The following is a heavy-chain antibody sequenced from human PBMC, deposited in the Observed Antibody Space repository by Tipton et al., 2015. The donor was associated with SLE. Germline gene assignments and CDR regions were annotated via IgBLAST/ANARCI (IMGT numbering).Heavy chain of an antibody. J-gene: IGHJ3*02. CDR3: ARDGGVDYGDYNAFDI. V-gene: IGHV4-59*01. Sequence: TLSLTCTVSGGSIRSYYWRWFRQPPGKGLEWIGFSYTSGSTNYNPSLKSRVTISVDTSKNQFSLKLSSVTAADTAVYYCARDGGVDYGDYNAFDIWGQGTMVTVSS. D-gene: IGHD4-17*01. CDR2: SYTSGST. CDR1: GGSIRSYY.